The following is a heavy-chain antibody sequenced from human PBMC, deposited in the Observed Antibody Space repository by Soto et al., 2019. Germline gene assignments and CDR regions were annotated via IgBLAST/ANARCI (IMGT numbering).Heavy chain of an antibody. Sequence: PSETLSLTCAVYGGSFSGYYWSWIRQPPGKVLEWIGEINHSGSTNYNPSLKSRVTISVDTSKNQFSLKLSSVTAADTAVYYCARPVRRYDYIWGSYPQSWFDPWGQGTLVTVSS. CDR1: GGSFSGYY. J-gene: IGHJ5*02. D-gene: IGHD3-16*02. CDR3: ARPVRRYDYIWGSYPQSWFDP. V-gene: IGHV4-34*01. CDR2: INHSGST.